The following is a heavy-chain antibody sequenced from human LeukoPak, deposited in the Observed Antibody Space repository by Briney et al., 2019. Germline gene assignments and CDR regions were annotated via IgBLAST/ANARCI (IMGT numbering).Heavy chain of an antibody. V-gene: IGHV3-33*01. D-gene: IGHD6-6*01. J-gene: IGHJ4*02. CDR1: GFTFSTYG. CDR2: IWFDGSNA. Sequence: PGRSVRLSCAASGFTFSTYGMHWVRQAPGKGLEWVGVIWFDGSNAYYADSVKGRFTISRDNSNNTLYLQMSSLRAEDTAVYFCAMIEQVVSEVVGGYWGQGTLVTVSS. CDR3: AMIEQVVSEVVGGY.